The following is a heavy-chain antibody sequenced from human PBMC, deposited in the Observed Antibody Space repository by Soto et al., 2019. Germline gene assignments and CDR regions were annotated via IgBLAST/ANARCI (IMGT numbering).Heavy chain of an antibody. V-gene: IGHV2-70*01. CDR1: GFSLSTSGMC. CDR3: ARMIKYCSSTSCYTPRFDP. Sequence: GPTLVNPTQTLTLTCTFSGFSLSTSGMCVSWIRQPPGKALEWLALIDWDDDKYYSTSLRTRLTISKDTSKNQVVLTMTNMDPVDTATYYCARMIKYCSSTSCYTPRFDPWGQGTLVTVSS. J-gene: IGHJ5*02. D-gene: IGHD2-2*02. CDR2: IDWDDDK.